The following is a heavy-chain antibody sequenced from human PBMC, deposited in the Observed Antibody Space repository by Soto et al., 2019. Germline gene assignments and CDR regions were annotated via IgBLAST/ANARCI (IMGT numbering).Heavy chain of an antibody. Sequence: SETLSLTCTVSGGSISSYYWSWIRQPPGKGLEWIGYIYYSGSTNYNPSLKSRVTISVDTSTSTAYMELRSLRSDDTAVYYCARVLDYYDILTGPFYDWGQGTLVTVSS. J-gene: IGHJ4*02. D-gene: IGHD3-9*01. CDR2: IYYSGST. CDR1: GGSISSYY. CDR3: ARVLDYYDILTGPFYD. V-gene: IGHV4-59*01.